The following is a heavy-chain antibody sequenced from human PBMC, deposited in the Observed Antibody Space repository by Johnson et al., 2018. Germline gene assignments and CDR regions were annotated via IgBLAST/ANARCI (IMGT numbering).Heavy chain of an antibody. CDR2: ISYDGSNK. J-gene: IGHJ1*01. CDR3: GKELFAGDVSGYYRHAEYFQS. Sequence: QVQLVESGGGVVQPGRSLRLSCAASGFTFSSYGMHWVRQAPGKGLEWVAVISYDGSNKYYADSVKGRFTISRDNSKHTLFLQMNSLRAEETALYYCGKELFAGDVSGYYRHAEYFQSWGQGTLVTVSS. D-gene: IGHD3-22*01. CDR1: GFTFSSYG. V-gene: IGHV3-30*18.